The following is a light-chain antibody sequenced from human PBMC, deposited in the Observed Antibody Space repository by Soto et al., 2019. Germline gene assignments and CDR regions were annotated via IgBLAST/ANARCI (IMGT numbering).Light chain of an antibody. J-gene: IGKJ1*01. CDR1: QTVKSR. CDR2: HTS. Sequence: IVLTQSPATLSSSPGERATLSCRAGQTVKSRLDWYQHKPGQAPRLLIYHTSNRATGIPARFSGSGSGTDFTLTISSLAPEDFALYYCHQRQSWPRTFGQGTKVDIK. CDR3: HQRQSWPRT. V-gene: IGKV3-11*01.